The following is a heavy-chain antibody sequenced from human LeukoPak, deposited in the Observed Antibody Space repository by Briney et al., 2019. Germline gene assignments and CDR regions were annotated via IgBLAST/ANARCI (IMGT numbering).Heavy chain of an antibody. CDR1: GFTFDDYA. Sequence: PGRSLRFSCAASGFTFDDYAMHWVRQAPGKGLEWVSGISWNSGSIGYADSVKGRFTISRDNAKNSLYLQMNSLRAEDMALYYCAKDMSYDSSGPSFDYWGQGTLVTVSS. CDR2: ISWNSGSI. CDR3: AKDMSYDSSGPSFDY. J-gene: IGHJ4*02. V-gene: IGHV3-9*03. D-gene: IGHD3-22*01.